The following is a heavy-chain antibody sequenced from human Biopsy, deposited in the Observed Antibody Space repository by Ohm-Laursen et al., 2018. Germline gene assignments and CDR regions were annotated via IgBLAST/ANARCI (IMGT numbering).Heavy chain of an antibody. Sequence: SLRLSCSASGFSFSLYAMHWVRQAPGKGLEWVALIAYDGSYTKYTDSVKGRFTISRDNLRNKVDLQMSSLRADDTAVYFCAKEDFQSPGSYAFDLWGQGTTVLVSS. V-gene: IGHV3-30*18. CDR2: IAYDGSYT. CDR1: GFSFSLYA. D-gene: IGHD3-3*01. J-gene: IGHJ3*01. CDR3: AKEDFQSPGSYAFDL.